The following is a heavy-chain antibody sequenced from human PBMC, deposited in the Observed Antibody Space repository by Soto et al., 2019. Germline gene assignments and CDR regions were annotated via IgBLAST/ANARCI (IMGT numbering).Heavy chain of an antibody. V-gene: IGHV3-30*03. CDR3: ARASGWPILNFDN. CDR2: SSYDGRET. Sequence: GWSLRLSCAAADFGFSSYGIHWVRQAPGKGLEWVAASSYDGRETFYADSAKGRFTVSKEMSKNTAFLQMNALRHEDTAVYFCARASGWPILNFDNWGQGTPVTASS. CDR1: DFGFSSYG. D-gene: IGHD2-15*01. J-gene: IGHJ4*02.